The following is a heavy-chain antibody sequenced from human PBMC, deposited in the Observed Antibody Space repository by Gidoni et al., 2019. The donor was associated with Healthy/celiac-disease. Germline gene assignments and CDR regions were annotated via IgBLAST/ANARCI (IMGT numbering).Heavy chain of an antibody. CDR1: GFTFRTYN. CDR2: ISSSSSYI. CDR3: ARDPEYDYVWGSYRGIDY. V-gene: IGHV3-21*01. D-gene: IGHD3-16*02. Sequence: EVQLVESGGGLVKPGGSLRLSCAASGFTFRTYNRKWVRQAAGKGLEGVSSISSSSSYIYYAYSVKGRFTISRDNAKNSLYLQMNSLRAEDTAVYYCARDPEYDYVWGSYRGIDYWGQGTLVTVSS. J-gene: IGHJ4*02.